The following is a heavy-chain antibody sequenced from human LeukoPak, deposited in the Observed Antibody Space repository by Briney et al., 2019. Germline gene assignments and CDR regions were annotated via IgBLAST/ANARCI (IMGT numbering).Heavy chain of an antibody. D-gene: IGHD4-17*01. CDR3: ARDGRTTVTTPAFDI. Sequence: TGGSLRLSCAASGFTVRSNYMTWVRQAPGKGLEWVSIIYSGGSTYYADSVKGRFTISRDNSKNTLYLQMNSLRAEDTAVYYCARDGRTTVTTPAFDIWGQGTVVTVSS. J-gene: IGHJ3*02. V-gene: IGHV3-66*01. CDR2: IYSGGST. CDR1: GFTVRSNY.